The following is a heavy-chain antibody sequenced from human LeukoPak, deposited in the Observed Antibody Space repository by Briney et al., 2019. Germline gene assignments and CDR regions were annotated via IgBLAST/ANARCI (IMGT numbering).Heavy chain of an antibody. CDR3: ARDFDNEGIAAAGPDAFDI. D-gene: IGHD6-13*01. CDR2: ISSSSSYI. Sequence: PGGSLRLSCAASGFTFSSYSVNWVRQAPGKGLEWVSSISSSSSYIYYADSVKGRFTISRDNAKNSLYLQMNSLRAEDTAVYYCARDFDNEGIAAAGPDAFDIWGQGTMVTVSS. J-gene: IGHJ3*02. V-gene: IGHV3-21*01. CDR1: GFTFSSYS.